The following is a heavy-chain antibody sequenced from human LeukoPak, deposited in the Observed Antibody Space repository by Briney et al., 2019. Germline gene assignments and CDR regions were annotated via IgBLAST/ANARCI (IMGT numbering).Heavy chain of an antibody. V-gene: IGHV1-18*01. CDR1: GGTFSSYA. CDR3: ARAFSNSSYYYYMDV. D-gene: IGHD6-6*01. J-gene: IGHJ6*03. CDR2: ISAYNGNT. Sequence: GASVKVSCKASGGTFSSYAISWVRQAPGQGLEWMGWISAYNGNTNYAQKLQGRVTMTTDTSTSTAYMELRSLRSDDTAVYYCARAFSNSSYYYYMDVWGKGTTVTVSS.